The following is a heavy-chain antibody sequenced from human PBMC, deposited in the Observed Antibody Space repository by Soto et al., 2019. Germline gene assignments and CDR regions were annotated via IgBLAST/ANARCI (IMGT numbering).Heavy chain of an antibody. D-gene: IGHD3-10*01. V-gene: IGHV3-74*03. J-gene: IGHJ6*02. Sequence: EVQLVESGGGLVQPGGSLRLSCAASGFTFSNYWMYWVRQAPGKGLVWVSRVNNDGTDTTHADSVKGRFTISRDNAEKTLYLQMNRLRAGDTAVCYCARGGVQHALDVWGQGSTVTVSS. CDR2: VNNDGTDT. CDR1: GFTFSNYW. CDR3: ARGGVQHALDV.